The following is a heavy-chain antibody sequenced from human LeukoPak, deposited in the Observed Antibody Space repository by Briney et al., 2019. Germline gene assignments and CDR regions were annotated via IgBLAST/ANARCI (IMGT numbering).Heavy chain of an antibody. V-gene: IGHV1-2*06. CDR3: ALGGSSDLEWLVDYFVH. D-gene: IGHD3-3*01. J-gene: IGHJ4*02. CDR1: GYTFSGCF. CDR2: INPNTGGT. Sequence: GASVKVSCKPSGYTFSGCFIHRIRQAPGQGHEWMGRINPNTGGTNYAQKFHGRVTMTSDSSIRSAYMDLSRLSLDDSAVYYCALGGSSDLEWLVDYFVHWGQGSLVLVSS.